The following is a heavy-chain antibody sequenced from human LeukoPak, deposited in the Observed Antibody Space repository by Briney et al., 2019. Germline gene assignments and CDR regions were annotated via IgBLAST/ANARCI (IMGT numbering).Heavy chain of an antibody. CDR2: MNPNSGNT. CDR3: AIGSVYDYVWGNVP. Sequence: APVKVSCKASGYTFTSYDINWVRQATGQGLEWMGWMNPNSGNTGYAQKFQGRVTMTRNTSISTAYMELSSLRSEDTAVYYCAIGSVYDYVWGNVPWGQGTLVTVSS. CDR1: GYTFTSYD. J-gene: IGHJ5*02. D-gene: IGHD3-16*01. V-gene: IGHV1-8*01.